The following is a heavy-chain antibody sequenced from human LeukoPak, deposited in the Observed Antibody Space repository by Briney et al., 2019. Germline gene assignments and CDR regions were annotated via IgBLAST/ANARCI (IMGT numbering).Heavy chain of an antibody. J-gene: IGHJ4*02. D-gene: IGHD2-15*01. CDR1: GGSISSSNYY. V-gene: IGHV4-39*01. CDR3: ARRGYCSGGSCYVSY. CDR2: IYYSGNT. Sequence: SETLSLTCTVSGGSISSSNYYWDWIRQPPGKGLEWIGSIYYSGNTYYNPSLKSRVTISVDTSKNQFSLTLNSVTAADTAVYYCARRGYCSGGSCYVSYWGQGTLVTVSS.